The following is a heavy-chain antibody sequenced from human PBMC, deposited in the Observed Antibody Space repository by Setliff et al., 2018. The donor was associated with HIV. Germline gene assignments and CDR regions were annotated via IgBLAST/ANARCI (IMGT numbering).Heavy chain of an antibody. CDR3: AKDRRGITGTKSCAWFDP. CDR1: GFTFRNYD. D-gene: IGHD1-7*01. J-gene: IGHJ5*02. CDR2: IKQDGSEK. Sequence: QTGGSLRLSCAASGFTFRNYDMNWVRQAPGKGLEWVAKIKQDGSEKYYVDSVKGRFTISRDNSKNTLYLQMNSLRAEDTAVYYCAKDRRGITGTKSCAWFDPWGQGTLVTVSS. V-gene: IGHV3-7*03.